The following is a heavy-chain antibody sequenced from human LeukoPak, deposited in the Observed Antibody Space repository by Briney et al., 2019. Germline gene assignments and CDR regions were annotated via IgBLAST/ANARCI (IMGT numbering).Heavy chain of an antibody. CDR3: SRSLDY. Sequence: PGGSLRLSCAASGFPFSGSWKDWVRQAPGKRMEWVANIKQDGSEKHYADSVKGRFTISRDNAKNSLFLQMSGLRAEDTAVYYCSRSLDYWGQGALVTVSS. CDR1: GFPFSGSW. V-gene: IGHV3-7*01. CDR2: IKQDGSEK. J-gene: IGHJ4*02.